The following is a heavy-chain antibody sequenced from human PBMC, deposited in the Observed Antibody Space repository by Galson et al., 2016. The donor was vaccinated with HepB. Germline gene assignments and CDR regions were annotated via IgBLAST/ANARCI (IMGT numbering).Heavy chain of an antibody. Sequence: TLSLTCTVSGGSISGSPYYWGWIRQPPGKGLEWIGSIYYSGSTYYNPSLKSRVTISLDMSKNQFSLNLNSVTAADTAVYYCATDPHFWGQGTLVTVSS. V-gene: IGHV4-39*07. CDR2: IYYSGST. J-gene: IGHJ4*02. CDR3: ATDPHF. CDR1: GGSISGSPYY.